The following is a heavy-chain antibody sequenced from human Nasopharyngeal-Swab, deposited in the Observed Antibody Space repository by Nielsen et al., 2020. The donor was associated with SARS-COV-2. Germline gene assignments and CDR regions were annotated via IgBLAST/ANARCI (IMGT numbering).Heavy chain of an antibody. CDR3: ARFSSGWYENYFDY. Sequence: SETLSLTCAVSGGSISSSNWWSWVRQPPGKGLEWIGEIYHSGSTNYNPSLKSRVTISVDKSKNQFSLKLSSVTAADTAVYYCARFSSGWYENYFDYWGQGTLVTVSS. CDR1: GGSISSSNW. D-gene: IGHD6-19*01. V-gene: IGHV4-4*02. CDR2: IYHSGST. J-gene: IGHJ4*02.